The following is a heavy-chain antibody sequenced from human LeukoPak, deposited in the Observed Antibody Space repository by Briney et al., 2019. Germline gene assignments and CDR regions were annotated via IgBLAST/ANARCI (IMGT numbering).Heavy chain of an antibody. V-gene: IGHV4-30-2*01. J-gene: IGHJ5*02. D-gene: IGHD4-11*01. CDR1: GGSISSGGYS. CDR2: IYHSGST. CDR3: ARVSGRTTPGWFDP. Sequence: SETLSLTCAVSGGSISSGGYSWSWIRQPPGKGLEWIGYIYHSGSTYYNPSLKSRVTISVNRSKNQFSLKLSSVTAADTAVYYCARVSGRTTPGWFDPWGQGTLVTVSS.